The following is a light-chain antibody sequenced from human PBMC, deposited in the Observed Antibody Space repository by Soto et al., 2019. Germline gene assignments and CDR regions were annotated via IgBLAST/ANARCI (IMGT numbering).Light chain of an antibody. CDR3: QQYGSSLTWT. J-gene: IGKJ1*01. CDR1: QSVSSSY. Sequence: EILMTQSPGTLSFSPGERAXLSXXXIQSVSSSYLAWYQQKPGQAPRLLIYGASSRATGIPDRFSGSGSGTDFTLTISRLEPEDFAVYYCQQYGSSLTWTFGQGTKVDIK. CDR2: GAS. V-gene: IGKV3-20*01.